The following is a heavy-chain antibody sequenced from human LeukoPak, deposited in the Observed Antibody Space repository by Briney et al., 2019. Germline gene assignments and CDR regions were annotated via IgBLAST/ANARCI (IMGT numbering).Heavy chain of an antibody. CDR2: IWNDGSNE. Sequence: GGSLRLSCAASGFIFSSYGMHWVRQAPGEGLEWVALIWNDGSNEHYADSVKGRFTISRDNSKNTLYLQMNSLTAEDTAVYYCARDGPNCSGGNCYSGTLDYWGQGTLVTVSS. V-gene: IGHV3-33*01. D-gene: IGHD2-15*01. CDR3: ARDGPNCSGGNCYSGTLDY. CDR1: GFIFSSYG. J-gene: IGHJ4*02.